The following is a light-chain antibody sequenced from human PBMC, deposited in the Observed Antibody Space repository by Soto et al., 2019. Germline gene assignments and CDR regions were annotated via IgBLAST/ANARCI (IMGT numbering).Light chain of an antibody. CDR2: FGS. J-gene: IGKJ1*01. CDR3: MQSQQSPPT. Sequence: DIVMTQSPLSLPGTPGEPASISCSSSQSLLQSNGYNYLDWYLQKPGQSPQLLIYFGSYRASGVPDRFSGSGSGTDFTLKIRRVEAEDVGVYYCMQSQQSPPTFGQGTKVEI. V-gene: IGKV2-28*01. CDR1: QSLLQSNGYNY.